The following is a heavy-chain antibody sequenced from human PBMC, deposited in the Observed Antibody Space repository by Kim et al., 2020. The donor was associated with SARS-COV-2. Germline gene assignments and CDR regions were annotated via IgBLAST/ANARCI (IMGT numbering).Heavy chain of an antibody. Sequence: KGRFTISRDNTKNSLYLQMNSLRAEDTALYYCAKEGGGYDWGGYYYYMDVWGKGTTVTVSS. D-gene: IGHD5-12*01. J-gene: IGHJ6*03. V-gene: IGHV3-9*01. CDR3: AKEGGGYDWGGYYYYMDV.